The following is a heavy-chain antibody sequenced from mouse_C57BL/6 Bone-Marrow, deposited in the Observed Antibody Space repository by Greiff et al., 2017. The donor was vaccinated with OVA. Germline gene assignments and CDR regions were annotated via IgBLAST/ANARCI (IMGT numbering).Heavy chain of an antibody. Sequence: EVKLMESGGGLVQPGGSMKLSCAASGFTFSDAWMDWVRQSPEKGLEWVAEIRNKANNHATYYAESVKGRFTISRDDSKSSVYLQMNSLRAEDTGIYYCTPFTTVVERAPAWFAYWGQGTLVTVSA. D-gene: IGHD1-1*01. CDR3: TPFTTVVERAPAWFAY. CDR2: IRNKANNHAT. V-gene: IGHV6-6*01. CDR1: GFTFSDAW. J-gene: IGHJ3*01.